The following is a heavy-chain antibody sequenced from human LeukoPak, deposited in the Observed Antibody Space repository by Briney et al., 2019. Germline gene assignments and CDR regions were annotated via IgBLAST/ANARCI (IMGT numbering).Heavy chain of an antibody. D-gene: IGHD2-15*01. CDR2: IKSKNDDGPT. Sequence: GGCLSLSCAASVVTFSHAWMNCVCGAPGRGVEWVGRIKSKNDDGPTDYAAPVKGRFTISRDASESTLYLQMNTLKTEDTAIYYCTTCGHEGCGAFYMWGQGTMVTVSS. J-gene: IGHJ3*02. V-gene: IGHV3-15*01. CDR3: TTCGHEGCGAFYM. CDR1: VVTFSHAW.